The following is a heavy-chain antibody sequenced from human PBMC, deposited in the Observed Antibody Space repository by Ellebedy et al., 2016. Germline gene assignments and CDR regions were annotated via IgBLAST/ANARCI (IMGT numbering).Heavy chain of an antibody. CDR1: GFIFSNYY. Sequence: GGSLRLXXAASGFIFSNYYMHWVRQAPGKGLVWVSRINSDGSSTTYADSVRGRFTVSRDNTMNSLYLQMNSLRAEDTAVYYCARGIVAYYFDDWGQGTVVTVSS. J-gene: IGHJ4*02. D-gene: IGHD2/OR15-2a*01. CDR3: ARGIVAYYFDD. CDR2: INSDGSST. V-gene: IGHV3-74*01.